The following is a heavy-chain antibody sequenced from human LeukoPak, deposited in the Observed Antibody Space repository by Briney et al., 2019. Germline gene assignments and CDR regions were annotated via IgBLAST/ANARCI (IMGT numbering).Heavy chain of an antibody. J-gene: IGHJ4*02. CDR2: INSDGSST. Sequence: GGSLRLSCAASGFTFSSYWMHWVRQAPGKGLVWVSRINSDGSSTSYADSVKGRFTISRDNAKNTLYLQMNSLRAEDTAVYYCARGPPYRWLDYWGQGTLVTVSS. CDR3: ARGPPYRWLDY. V-gene: IGHV3-74*01. CDR1: GFTFSSYW. D-gene: IGHD5-12*01.